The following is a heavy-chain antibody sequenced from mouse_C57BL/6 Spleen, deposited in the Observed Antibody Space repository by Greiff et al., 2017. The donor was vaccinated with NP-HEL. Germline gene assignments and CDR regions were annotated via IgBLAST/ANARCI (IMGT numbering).Heavy chain of an antibody. CDR1: GFTFTDYY. Sequence: EVKVVESGGGLVQPGGSLSLSCAASGFTFTDYYMSWVRQPPGKALEWLGFIRNKANGYTTEYSASVKGRFTISRDNSQSILYLQMNALRAEDSATYYCARSLPFDYWGQGTTLTVSS. CDR2: IRNKANGYTT. J-gene: IGHJ2*01. V-gene: IGHV7-3*01. CDR3: ARSLPFDY. D-gene: IGHD5-1*01.